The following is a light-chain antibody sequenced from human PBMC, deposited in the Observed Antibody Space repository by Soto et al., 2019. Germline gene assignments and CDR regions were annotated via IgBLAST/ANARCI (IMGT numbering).Light chain of an antibody. CDR2: DAS. Sequence: EIVLTQSPATPSLSLGERATLSCRASQNINTYLVWYQQKPGQAPRLLIYDASKRATGIPDRFSGSGSGTDFTLTISSLAPEDFALYYCQQRSSWPRAFGGGTKVEIK. CDR3: QQRSSWPRA. V-gene: IGKV3-11*01. CDR1: QNINTY. J-gene: IGKJ4*01.